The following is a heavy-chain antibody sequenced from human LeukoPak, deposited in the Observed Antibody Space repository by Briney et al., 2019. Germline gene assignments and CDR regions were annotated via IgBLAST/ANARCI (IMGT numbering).Heavy chain of an antibody. Sequence: SETLSLTCTVSGGSISSYYWSWFRQPAGKGLEWIGRIYTSGSTNYNPSLKSRVTMSVDTSKNQFSLKLSSVTAADTAVYYCARATTAVAGSPTLFDYWGQGTLVTVSS. CDR2: IYTSGST. J-gene: IGHJ4*02. CDR3: ARATTAVAGSPTLFDY. D-gene: IGHD6-19*01. V-gene: IGHV4-4*07. CDR1: GGSISSYY.